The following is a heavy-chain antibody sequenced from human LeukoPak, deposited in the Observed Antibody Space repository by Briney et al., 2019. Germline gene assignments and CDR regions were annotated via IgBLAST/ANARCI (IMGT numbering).Heavy chain of an antibody. Sequence: GGSLRPSCAASGFTFSSYSMNWVRQAPGKGPEWVSSISSSSSYIYYADSVKGRFTISRDNAKNSLYLQMNSLRAEDTAVYYCASLWQLERRYYFDYWGQGTLVTVSS. CDR2: ISSSSSYI. J-gene: IGHJ4*02. CDR1: GFTFSSYS. D-gene: IGHD1-1*01. V-gene: IGHV3-21*01. CDR3: ASLWQLERRYYFDY.